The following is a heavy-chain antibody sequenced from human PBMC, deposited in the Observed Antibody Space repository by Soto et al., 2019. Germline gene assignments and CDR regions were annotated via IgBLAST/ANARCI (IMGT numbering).Heavy chain of an antibody. V-gene: IGHV4-4*02. J-gene: IGHJ5*02. D-gene: IGHD3-9*01. CDR2: IYHTGST. CDR3: AKGYFYWVNWFDP. Sequence: QVQLQESGPGLVKPSGTLSLTCAVSGGSISSINWWSWVRHPPGKGLEWIGEIYHTGSTNYTPSLKSRVTITVDKAKNQFSLKLSCVTAADTAVDYCAKGYFYWVNWFDPWGQGTLVTVSS. CDR1: GGSISSINW.